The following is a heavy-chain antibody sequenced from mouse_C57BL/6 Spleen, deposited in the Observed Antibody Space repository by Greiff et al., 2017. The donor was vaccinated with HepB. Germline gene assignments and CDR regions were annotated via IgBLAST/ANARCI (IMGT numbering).Heavy chain of an antibody. D-gene: IGHD1-1*01. V-gene: IGHV7-3*01. CDR3: ARYRGSRPNYYAMDY. CDR1: GFTFTDYY. J-gene: IGHJ4*01. Sequence: EVKLQESGGGLVQPGGSLSLSCAASGFTFTDYYMSWVRQPPGKALEWLGFIRNKANGYTTEYSASVKGRFTISRDNSQSILYLQMNALRAEDSATYYCARYRGSRPNYYAMDYWGQGTSVTVSS. CDR2: IRNKANGYTT.